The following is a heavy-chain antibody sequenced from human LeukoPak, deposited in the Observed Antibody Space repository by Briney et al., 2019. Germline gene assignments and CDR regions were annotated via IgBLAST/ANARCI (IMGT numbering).Heavy chain of an antibody. CDR1: GFTFSSYG. Sequence: GGSLRLSCAASGFTFSSYGMHWVRHAPGEGLEWVAVISYDGSNKYYADSVKGRFTISRDNSKNTLYLQMNSLRAEDTAVYYCAKGRAAMVLVAGVWGQGTLVTVSS. CDR3: AKGRAAMVLVAGV. V-gene: IGHV3-30*18. CDR2: ISYDGSNK. D-gene: IGHD5-18*01. J-gene: IGHJ4*02.